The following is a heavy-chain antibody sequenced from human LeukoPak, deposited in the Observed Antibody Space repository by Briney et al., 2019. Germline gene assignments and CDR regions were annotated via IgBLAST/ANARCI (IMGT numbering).Heavy chain of an antibody. CDR3: AKDQGLTAPPPYGLDV. CDR1: GGTFSSSA. J-gene: IGHJ6*02. V-gene: IGHV1-69*04. D-gene: IGHD5-18*01. Sequence: SVKVSCKTSGGTFSSSAITWVRQAPGQGLEWMGRIIPVLNITTYAQKFQGRVTITADTSSSTVYMELSSLRSEETAVYYCAKDQGLTAPPPYGLDVWGQGTTVIVSS. CDR2: IIPVLNIT.